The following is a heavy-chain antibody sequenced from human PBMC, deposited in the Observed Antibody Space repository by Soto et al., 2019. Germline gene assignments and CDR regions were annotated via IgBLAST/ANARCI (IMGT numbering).Heavy chain of an antibody. D-gene: IGHD6-13*01. CDR1: GYTFTSYG. Sequence: ASVKVSCKASGYTFTSYGISWVRQAPGQGLEWMGWTSAYNGNTNYAQKLQGRVTMTTDTSTSTAYMELRSLRSDDTAVYYCARDRGSSWYKEYNWFDPWGQGTLVTVYS. CDR2: TSAYNGNT. J-gene: IGHJ5*02. CDR3: ARDRGSSWYKEYNWFDP. V-gene: IGHV1-18*01.